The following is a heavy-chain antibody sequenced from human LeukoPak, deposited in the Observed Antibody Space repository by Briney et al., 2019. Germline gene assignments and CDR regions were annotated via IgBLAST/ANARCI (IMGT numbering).Heavy chain of an antibody. CDR3: AKDFRVGATYFDY. V-gene: IGHV3-33*06. CDR2: IWYDGSNK. CDR1: GFTFSSYG. D-gene: IGHD1-26*01. J-gene: IGHJ4*02. Sequence: GGSQTVSCAASGFTFSSYGMHWLRQAPGQGLDQVAVIWYDGSNKYYADSVKGRFTISRDNSKNSLYLQMNSLSADDTAVYYSAKDFRVGATYFDYWGQGTLDTVSS.